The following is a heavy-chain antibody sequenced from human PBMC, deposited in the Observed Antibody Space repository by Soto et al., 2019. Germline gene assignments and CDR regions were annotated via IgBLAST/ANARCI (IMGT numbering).Heavy chain of an antibody. CDR1: GYTFTTFW. D-gene: IGHD2-8*01. J-gene: IGHJ5*02. Sequence: PGESLKISCKASGYTFTTFWISWVRQLPGKGLEWMGRIDPGDSYTIYSPSFQGHVTISVDKSISTAYLQWGSLTASDTAIYYCERIYCTTSTCDSWFDPWGQGTLVTVSS. CDR2: IDPGDSYT. CDR3: ERIYCTTSTCDSWFDP. V-gene: IGHV5-10-1*01.